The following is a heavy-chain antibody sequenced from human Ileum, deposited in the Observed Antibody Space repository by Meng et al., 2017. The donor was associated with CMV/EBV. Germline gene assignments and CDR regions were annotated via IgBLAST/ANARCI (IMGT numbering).Heavy chain of an antibody. CDR1: GFTLSNAW. Sequence: SLLLSCRASGFTLSNAWMTWIRQAPGKGLEWVGRIRSKNDGGTTEYAAPVKGRFTISRDDSENILYLQMNSLKPEDTAVYYCTRSDYWGQGTLVTVSS. J-gene: IGHJ4*02. CDR2: IRSKNDGGTT. V-gene: IGHV3-15*01. CDR3: TRSDY.